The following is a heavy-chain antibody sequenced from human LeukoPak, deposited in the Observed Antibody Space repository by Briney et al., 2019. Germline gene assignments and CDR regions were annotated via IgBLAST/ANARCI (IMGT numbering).Heavy chain of an antibody. CDR3: VVVSYCAVDCYDY. V-gene: IGHV3-23*01. CDR1: GFTFSSXA. D-gene: IGHD2-21*01. CDR2: ISGRGGSK. J-gene: IGHJ4*02. Sequence: GGXXXLXCXXSGFTFSSXAMSWVRRAPGKGREWVSAISGRGGSKYYADYVRGRFTISRNNSKNTVYVQMNSLRAEDTAVYFCVVVSYCAVDCYDYWGQGTLVTVSS.